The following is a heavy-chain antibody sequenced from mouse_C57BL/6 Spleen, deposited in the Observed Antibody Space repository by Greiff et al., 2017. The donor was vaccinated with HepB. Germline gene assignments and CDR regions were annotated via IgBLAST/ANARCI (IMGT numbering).Heavy chain of an antibody. CDR3: ARNRDRLWNGGLFAY. D-gene: IGHD1-1*02. J-gene: IGHJ3*01. CDR1: GFSFTSYA. CDR2: IWTGGGT. V-gene: IGHV2-9-1*01. Sequence: VKLMESGPGLVAPSQSLSITCTVSGFSFTSYAISWVRQPPGKGLEWLGVIWTGGGTNYNSALNSRLSISKDNSKSQGFLKRNSLQTDDTARYYCARNRDRLWNGGLFAYWGQGTLVTVSA.